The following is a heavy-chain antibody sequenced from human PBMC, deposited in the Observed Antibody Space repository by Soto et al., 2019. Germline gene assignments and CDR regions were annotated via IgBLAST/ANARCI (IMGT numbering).Heavy chain of an antibody. CDR3: ARNQHFGVYGWFDP. V-gene: IGHV3-21*01. D-gene: IGHD3-3*01. CDR2: ISSSSSYI. J-gene: IGHJ5*02. CDR1: GFTFSSYS. Sequence: PGGSLRLSCAASGFTFSSYSMNWVRQAPGKGLEWVSSISSSSSYIYYADSVKGRFTISRDNAKNSLYLQMNSLRAEDTAVYYCARNQHFGVYGWFDPWGQGTLVTVSS.